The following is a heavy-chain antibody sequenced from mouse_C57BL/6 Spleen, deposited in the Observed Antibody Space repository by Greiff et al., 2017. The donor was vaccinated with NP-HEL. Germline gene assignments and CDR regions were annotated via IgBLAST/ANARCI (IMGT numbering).Heavy chain of an antibody. CDR3: ARSWLRYYAMDY. CDR1: GYTFTSYW. Sequence: QVQLKESGAELVKPGASVKMSCKASGYTFTSYWITWVKQRPGQGLEWIGDIYPGSGSTNYNEKFKSKATLTVDTSSSTAYMQLSSLTSEDSAVYYCARSWLRYYAMDYWGQGTSVTVSS. J-gene: IGHJ4*01. V-gene: IGHV1-55*01. CDR2: IYPGSGST. D-gene: IGHD2-2*01.